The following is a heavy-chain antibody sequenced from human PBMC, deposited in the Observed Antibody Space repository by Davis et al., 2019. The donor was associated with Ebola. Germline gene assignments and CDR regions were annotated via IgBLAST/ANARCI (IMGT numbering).Heavy chain of an antibody. CDR1: GFTFSDYY. Sequence: GESLKISCAASGFTFSDYYMSWIRQAPGKGLEWVSYISSSCSTIYYADSVKGRFTISRDNAKNSLYLQMNSLRAEDTAVYYCALRDYYYGMDVWGQGTTVTVSS. J-gene: IGHJ6*02. CDR2: ISSSCSTI. V-gene: IGHV3-11*01. CDR3: ALRDYYYGMDV. D-gene: IGHD3-16*01.